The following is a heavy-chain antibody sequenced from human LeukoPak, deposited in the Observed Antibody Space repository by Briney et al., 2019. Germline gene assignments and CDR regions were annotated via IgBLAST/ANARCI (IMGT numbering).Heavy chain of an antibody. CDR2: INAGNGNT. CDR3: ARDIAPGEYCSSTSCSYHFDY. V-gene: IGHV1-3*01. J-gene: IGHJ4*02. D-gene: IGHD2-2*01. Sequence: GASVKVSGKASGYTFTSYAMHWVRQAPGQRLEWMGWINAGNGNTKYSQKFQGRVTITRDTSASTAYMELSSLRSEDTAVYYCARDIAPGEYCSSTSCSYHFDYWGQGTLVTVSS. CDR1: GYTFTSYA.